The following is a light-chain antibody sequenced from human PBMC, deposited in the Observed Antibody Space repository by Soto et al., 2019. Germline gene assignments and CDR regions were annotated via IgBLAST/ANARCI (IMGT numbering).Light chain of an antibody. J-gene: IGLJ1*01. CDR2: GNS. V-gene: IGLV1-40*01. Sequence: QSVLTQPPSVSGAPGQRVTISCTGSSSNIGAGYYVHWYQQLPGTAPKLLIYGNSNRPSGVPDRFFGSKSGTSASLAITGLQAEDEAEYYCQCYDSRRRVYVFGTGTKVTVL. CDR3: QCYDSRRRVYV. CDR1: SSNIGAGYY.